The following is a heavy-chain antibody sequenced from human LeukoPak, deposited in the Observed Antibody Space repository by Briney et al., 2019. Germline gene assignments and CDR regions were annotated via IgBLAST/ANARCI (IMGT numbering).Heavy chain of an antibody. CDR2: IIPIFGTA. J-gene: IGHJ5*02. CDR1: GGTFGSYA. Sequence: SVKVSCKASGGTFGSYAISWVRLAPGQGLEWMGRIIPIFGTATYAQKSQGRVTIPTAESTSTAYMELSSLRSEDTAVYYCARDRREYHDEQTNWFDPWGQGTLVTVSS. CDR3: ARDRREYHDEQTNWFDP. V-gene: IGHV1-69*05. D-gene: IGHD2-2*01.